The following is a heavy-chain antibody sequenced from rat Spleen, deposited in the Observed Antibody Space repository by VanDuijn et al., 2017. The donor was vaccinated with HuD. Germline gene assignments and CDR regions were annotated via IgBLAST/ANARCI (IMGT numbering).Heavy chain of an antibody. CDR2: IWGGGST. CDR3: ARQTGSFDY. CDR1: GFSLTRNH. V-gene: IGHV2-72*01. D-gene: IGHD5-1*01. Sequence: QVQLKESGPGLVQPSQTLSLTCTVSGFSLTRNHVHWVRQPLGKGLVWMGTIWGGGSTNYNSAVQSRLSISRDTSQSQVFLKMNSLQPEDTGTYYCARQTGSFDYWGQGVMVTVSS. J-gene: IGHJ2*01.